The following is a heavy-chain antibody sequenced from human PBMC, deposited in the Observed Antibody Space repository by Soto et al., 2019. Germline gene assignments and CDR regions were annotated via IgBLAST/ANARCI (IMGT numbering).Heavy chain of an antibody. D-gene: IGHD1-1*01. J-gene: IGHJ4*02. CDR2: INADGSDT. V-gene: IGHV3-74*01. CDR1: GFTFSSDW. Sequence: EVQLVESGGDSVQPGGSLRLSCAASGFTFSSDWMHWVRQPPGKGLVWVSRINADGSDTDYAESVKGRFIISRDNAKSTLYLHMRTARGEDTAIYFCARDSTTGLDYWGQGTLVTVSS. CDR3: ARDSTTGLDY.